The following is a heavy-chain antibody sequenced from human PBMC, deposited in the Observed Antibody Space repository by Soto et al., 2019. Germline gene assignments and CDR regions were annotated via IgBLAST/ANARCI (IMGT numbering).Heavy chain of an antibody. J-gene: IGHJ4*02. CDR1: GITFSNYW. Sequence: EVQVEESGGGLVQPGGSLRLSCAASGITFSNYWMEWVRQAPGKGLVWVSRIHSDGITTYYGDSVKGRFTISRDNAKSTVYLQMNGRGAEDAATYHCRLREFDSSGDVSDYWGQGALVTVSS. CDR3: RLREFDSSGDVSDY. V-gene: IGHV3-74*01. CDR2: IHSDGITT. D-gene: IGHD3-22*01.